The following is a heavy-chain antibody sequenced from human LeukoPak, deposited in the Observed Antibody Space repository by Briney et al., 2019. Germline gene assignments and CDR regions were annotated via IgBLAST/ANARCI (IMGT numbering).Heavy chain of an antibody. J-gene: IGHJ3*02. V-gene: IGHV4-34*01. CDR2: INHSGST. Sequence: SETLSLTCAVYGGSFSGYYWSWIRQPPGKGLEWIGEINHSGSTNYNPSLKSRVTISVDTSENQFSLKLSSVTAADTAVYYCARAPQVGAFDIWGQGTMVTVSS. D-gene: IGHD2-15*01. CDR1: GGSFSGYY. CDR3: ARAPQVGAFDI.